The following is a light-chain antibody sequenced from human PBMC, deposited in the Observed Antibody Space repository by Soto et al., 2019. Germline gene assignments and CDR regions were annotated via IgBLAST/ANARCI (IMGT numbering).Light chain of an antibody. Sequence: SVLTQPASVSGSPGQSITISCTGTSSDVGGYNYVSWYQQHPGKAPKLMIYDVNNRPSGVSDRFSGSKSSNTASLTISGLQAEDEADYFCSSYTSSNTLYVLGAGTKVTVL. CDR3: SSYTSSNTLYV. CDR2: DVN. CDR1: SSDVGGYNY. J-gene: IGLJ1*01. V-gene: IGLV2-14*01.